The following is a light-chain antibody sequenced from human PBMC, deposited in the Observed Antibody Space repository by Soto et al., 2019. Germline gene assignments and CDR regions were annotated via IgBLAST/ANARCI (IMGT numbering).Light chain of an antibody. V-gene: IGLV2-11*01. Sequence: QSVLTQPRSVPGSPGQSVTISCTGTSSDVGGYNYVSWYQQHPGRAPKVMIYDVSKRPSGVPDRFSGSKSGNTASLTISGLQADDEADYYCCSYAGTYPYVFGTGTKVTV. J-gene: IGLJ1*01. CDR3: CSYAGTYPYV. CDR2: DVS. CDR1: SSDVGGYNY.